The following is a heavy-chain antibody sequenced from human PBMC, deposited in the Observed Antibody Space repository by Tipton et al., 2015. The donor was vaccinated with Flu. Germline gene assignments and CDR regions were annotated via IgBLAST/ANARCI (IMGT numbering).Heavy chain of an antibody. D-gene: IGHD3-22*01. J-gene: IGHJ4*02. Sequence: TLSLTCTVSGGSIRSSSYYWGWIRQPPGKGPEWIGSMYYGGSTYYNPSLESRVTISLDTSKNQFSLKLSSVTAADTAVYYCARDDSGFNDYWGPGTLVTVSS. V-gene: IGHV4-39*07. CDR3: ARDDSGFNDY. CDR2: MYYGGST. CDR1: GGSIRSSSYY.